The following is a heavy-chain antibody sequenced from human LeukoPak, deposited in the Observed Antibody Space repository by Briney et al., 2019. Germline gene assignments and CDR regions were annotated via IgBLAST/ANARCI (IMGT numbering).Heavy chain of an antibody. CDR3: ARRNCSGGSCYQGWFDP. CDR1: SGSLSSYY. J-gene: IGHJ5*02. V-gene: IGHV4-59*01. Sequence: SETLSLTCTVSSGSLSSYYWSWIRQPPGKGLEWIGYIYYSGSTNYNPSLKSRVSMSVGTSKIQFSLKLSSVTAADTAVYYCARRNCSGGSCYQGWFDPWGQGTLVTVSS. CDR2: IYYSGST. D-gene: IGHD2-15*01.